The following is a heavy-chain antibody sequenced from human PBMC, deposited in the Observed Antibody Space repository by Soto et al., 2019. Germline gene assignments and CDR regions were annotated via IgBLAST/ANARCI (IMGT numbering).Heavy chain of an antibody. CDR3: ARDRTAPHTAAGIYYYYGMDV. V-gene: IGHV3-30-3*01. CDR2: ISYDGSNK. Sequence: QVQLVESGGGVVQPGRSLRLSCAASGFTFSSYAMHWVRQAPGKGLEWVAVISYDGSNKYYADSVKGRFTISRDNSKNTLYLQMNSLRAEDTAVYYCARDRTAPHTAAGIYYYYGMDVWGQGTTVTVSS. J-gene: IGHJ6*02. D-gene: IGHD5-18*01. CDR1: GFTFSSYA.